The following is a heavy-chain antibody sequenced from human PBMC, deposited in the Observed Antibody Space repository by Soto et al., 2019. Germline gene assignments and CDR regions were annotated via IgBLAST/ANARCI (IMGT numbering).Heavy chain of an antibody. V-gene: IGHV3-21*01. CDR2: ISSSSSYI. CDR3: ARDTIADRPWGIYGMDV. CDR1: GFTFSSYS. D-gene: IGHD6-6*01. J-gene: IGHJ6*02. Sequence: SLRLSCAASGFTFSSYSMNWVRQAPGKGLEWVSSISSSSSYIYYADSVKGRFTISRDNAKNSLYLQMNSLRAEDTAVYYCARDTIADRPWGIYGMDVWGQGTTVTVS.